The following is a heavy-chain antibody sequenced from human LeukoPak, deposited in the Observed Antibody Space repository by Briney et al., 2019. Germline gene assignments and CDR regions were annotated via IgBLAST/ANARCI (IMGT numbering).Heavy chain of an antibody. D-gene: IGHD6-19*01. CDR3: ATSNYSSGWLNYYYYYYMDV. CDR1: GYTLTELS. J-gene: IGHJ6*03. V-gene: IGHV1-24*01. Sequence: ASVKVSCKVSGYTLTELSMHWVRQAPGKGLEWMGGFDPEDGETIYAQKFQGRVTMTEDTSTDTAYMELSRLRSDDTAVYYCATSNYSSGWLNYYYYYYMDVWGKGTTVTVSS. CDR2: FDPEDGET.